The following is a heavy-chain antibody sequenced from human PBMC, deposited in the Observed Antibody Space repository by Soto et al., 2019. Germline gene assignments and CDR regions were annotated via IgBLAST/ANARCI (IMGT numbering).Heavy chain of an antibody. Sequence: QVQLQESGPGLVKPSQTLSLTCTVSGGSVSSGGYYWSWIRLHPGKGLEWIGYIYHSGSTSYNPSLKSRVTISVDTSKNQFSLKLSSVTAADTAVYYCARVPLWGSGSYYVDYWGQGTLVTVSP. CDR2: IYHSGST. D-gene: IGHD3-10*01. CDR3: ARVPLWGSGSYYVDY. V-gene: IGHV4-31*03. CDR1: GGSVSSGGYY. J-gene: IGHJ4*02.